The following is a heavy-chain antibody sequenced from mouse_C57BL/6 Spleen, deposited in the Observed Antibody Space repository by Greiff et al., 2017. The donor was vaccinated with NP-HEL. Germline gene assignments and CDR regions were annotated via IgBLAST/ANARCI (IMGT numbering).Heavy chain of an antibody. CDR1: GYTFTDYY. D-gene: IGHD1-1*01. CDR2: INPKNGGT. CDR3: ARVDGSSYYFDY. V-gene: IGHV1-26*01. J-gene: IGHJ2*01. Sequence: EVQLQQSGPELVKPGASVKISCKASGYTFTDYYMNWVKQSHGQSLEWIGDINPKNGGTSYNQKFKGKATLTVDKSSSTAYMELRSLTSEDSAVYYCARVDGSSYYFDYWGQGTTLTVSS.